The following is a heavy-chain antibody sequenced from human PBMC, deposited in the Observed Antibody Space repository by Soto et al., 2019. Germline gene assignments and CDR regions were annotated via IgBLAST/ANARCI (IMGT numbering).Heavy chain of an antibody. CDR3: AIDLWWYTH. D-gene: IGHD2-15*01. CDR2: ISGGGSGA. J-gene: IGHJ4*02. V-gene: IGHV3-23*01. Sequence: EVQLLESGGGLVQPGGSLRLSCTASGFTFSDHAMTWVRQAPGKGLEWLSGISGGGSGAYYADSVKGRFTVSIANSINTLFLQMYSLRVEDTAVYYCAIDLWWYTHWGQGTLVTVSS. CDR1: GFTFSDHA.